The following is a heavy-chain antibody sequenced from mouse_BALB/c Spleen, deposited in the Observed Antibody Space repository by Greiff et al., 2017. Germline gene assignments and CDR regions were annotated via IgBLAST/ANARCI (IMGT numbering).Heavy chain of an antibody. CDR1: GFTFSSYA. Sequence: EVMLVESGGGLVKPGGSLKLSCAASGFTFSSYAMSWVRQSPEKRLEWVAEISSGGSYTYYPDTVTGRFTISRDNAKNTLYLEMSSLRSEDTAMYYGARGSRYGSSPYYAMDYWGQGTSVTVSS. D-gene: IGHD1-1*01. CDR2: ISSGGSYT. V-gene: IGHV5-9-4*01. CDR3: ARGSRYGSSPYYAMDY. J-gene: IGHJ4*01.